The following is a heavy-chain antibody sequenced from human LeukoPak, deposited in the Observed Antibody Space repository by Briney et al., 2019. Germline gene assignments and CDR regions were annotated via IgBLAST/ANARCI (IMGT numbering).Heavy chain of an antibody. J-gene: IGHJ6*02. CDR3: ARNYSLDV. CDR2: IYHSGST. CDR1: GGSISSGGYS. Sequence: SETLSLTCAVSGGSISSGGYSWSWIRQPPGKGLEWIGYIYHSGSTYYNPSLKSRVTISVDTSKNQFSLKLSSVTAADTAVYYCARNYSLDVWGQGTTVTVSS. V-gene: IGHV4-30-2*02. D-gene: IGHD1-7*01.